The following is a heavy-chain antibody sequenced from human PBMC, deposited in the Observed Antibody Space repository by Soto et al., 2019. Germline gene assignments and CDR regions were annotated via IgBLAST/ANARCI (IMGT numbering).Heavy chain of an antibody. V-gene: IGHV4-30-2*01. Sequence: QLQLQESGSGLVKPSQTLSLNCAVSGGSISSGGYSWSWIRQPPGKGLEWIGYIYHSGSTYYNPSLKSRVIISVDRSKNQFSLKLSSVTAADTAVYYCARDPGRWGQGTLVTVSS. CDR2: IYHSGST. J-gene: IGHJ4*02. CDR3: ARDPGR. CDR1: GGSISSGGYS.